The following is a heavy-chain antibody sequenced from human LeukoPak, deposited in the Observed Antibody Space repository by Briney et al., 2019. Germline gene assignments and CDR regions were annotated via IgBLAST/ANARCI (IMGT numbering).Heavy chain of an antibody. CDR3: ARVLRDYYFDF. V-gene: IGHV3-21*01. CDR1: GFSFSGYN. D-gene: IGHD3-9*01. Sequence: PGGSLRLSCAASGFSFSGYNMNWVRQAPGKGLEWVSSITSSSAYIYHADSVKGRFTISRDNAKNTLYLQMNSLRAEETAVYYCARVLRDYYFDFWGQGTLVTVSS. J-gene: IGHJ4*02. CDR2: ITSSSAYI.